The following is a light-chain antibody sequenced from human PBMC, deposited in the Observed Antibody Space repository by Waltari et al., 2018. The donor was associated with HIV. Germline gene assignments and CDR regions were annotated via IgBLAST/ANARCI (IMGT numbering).Light chain of an antibody. CDR2: WNT. CDR1: ST. J-gene: IGLJ3*02. V-gene: IGLV1-47*01. CDR3: AVWDNSLSAQV. Sequence: VLTQSPSISGTPGQRVAISCSGSSTPKLLIFWNTQRPSGVSDRFSGSVSGTSASLAISGLRSDDEANYYCAVWDNSLSAQVFGGGTTLTVL.